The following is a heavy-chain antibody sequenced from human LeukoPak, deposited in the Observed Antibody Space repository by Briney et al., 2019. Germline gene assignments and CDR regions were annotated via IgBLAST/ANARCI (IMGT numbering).Heavy chain of an antibody. D-gene: IGHD6-13*01. CDR2: INHSGST. CDR1: GGSFSGYY. J-gene: IGHJ3*02. V-gene: IGHV4-34*01. CDR3: AKGSSSWSRGDVFDI. Sequence: SETLSLTCAVYGGSFSGYYWSWIRQPPGKGLEWIGEINHSGSTNYNPSLKSRVTISVDTSKNQFSLKLSSVTAADTAVYYCAKGSSSWSRGDVFDIWGQGTMVTVSS.